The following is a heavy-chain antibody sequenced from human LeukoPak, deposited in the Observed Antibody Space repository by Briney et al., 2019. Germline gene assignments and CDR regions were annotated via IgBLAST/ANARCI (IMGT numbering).Heavy chain of an antibody. J-gene: IGHJ4*02. V-gene: IGHV4-34*01. Sequence: SETLSLTCAVSGGSFSGYFWSCIRQPPGKGLEWIGEINHSGSTNYNPSLKSRVTISVDTSKNQFSLKLTSVTAADTAVYYCARLYLPATRFDYWGQGTLVTVSS. CDR2: INHSGST. D-gene: IGHD5-24*01. CDR1: GGSFSGYF. CDR3: ARLYLPATRFDY.